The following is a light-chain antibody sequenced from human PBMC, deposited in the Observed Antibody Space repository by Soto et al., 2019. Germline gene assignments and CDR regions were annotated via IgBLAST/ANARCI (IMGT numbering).Light chain of an antibody. J-gene: IGLJ3*02. CDR3: SSYTSSNIRV. CDR2: EVS. CDR1: SSDVGGYNY. Sequence: QSVLTQPASVSGSPGQSITISCTGTSSDVGGYNYVSWFQQHPGKAPKPMIYEVSNRPSGVSNRFSGSKSANTASLTISGLQTEDEADYYCSSYTSSNIRVFGGGTKVTVL. V-gene: IGLV2-14*01.